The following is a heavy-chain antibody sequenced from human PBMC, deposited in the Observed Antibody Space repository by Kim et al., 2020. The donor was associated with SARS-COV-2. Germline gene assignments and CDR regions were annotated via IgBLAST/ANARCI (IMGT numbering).Heavy chain of an antibody. CDR2: ST. Sequence: STYYADSVKGRFTISRDNSKTTLYLQMNSLRAEDTAVYYCAKDGKRDGYYWGQGTLVTVSS. CDR3: AKDGKRDGYY. D-gene: IGHD2-21*01. V-gene: IGHV3-23*01. J-gene: IGHJ4*02.